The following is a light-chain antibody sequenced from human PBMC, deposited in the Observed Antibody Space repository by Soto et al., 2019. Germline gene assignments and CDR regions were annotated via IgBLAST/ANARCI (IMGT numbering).Light chain of an antibody. J-gene: IGKJ5*01. Sequence: EIVLTQSPGTLSLSPGERATLSCRASQGVASNYLAWYQQKPGRAPRLLIYTASSRATGVPDRFSGSGSGTDFTPTISSLQSQDFAVYYGQQYKNWPPITFGQGTRLEIK. CDR2: TAS. V-gene: IGKV3-20*01. CDR3: QQYKNWPPIT. CDR1: QGVASNY.